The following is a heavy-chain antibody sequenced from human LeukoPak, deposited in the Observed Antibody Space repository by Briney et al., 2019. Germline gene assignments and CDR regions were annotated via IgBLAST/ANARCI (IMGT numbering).Heavy chain of an antibody. V-gene: IGHV3-23*01. Sequence: GGSLRPSCAASGFTFSNYAMTWVRQAPGKGLEWVSTLSGTGYTTYYADSVKGRFTISRDNSKNTLYLQMNSLRAEDTALYYCAKGRTVTTVVDQWGQGTLVIVSS. J-gene: IGHJ4*02. CDR1: GFTFSNYA. CDR3: AKGRTVTTVVDQ. D-gene: IGHD4-17*01. CDR2: LSGTGYTT.